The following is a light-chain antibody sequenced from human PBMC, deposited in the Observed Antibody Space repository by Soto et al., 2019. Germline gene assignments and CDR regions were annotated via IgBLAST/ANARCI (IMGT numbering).Light chain of an antibody. CDR3: QQYGSSTIT. Sequence: VMTQSAGTLSLTPGERATLSWRASQSVSSSYLAWYQQKPGQAPRLLIYGASSRATGIPDRFSGSGSGTDFTLTISRLEPEDFAVYYCQQYGSSTITFGQGTRLEIK. V-gene: IGKV3-20*01. CDR2: GAS. CDR1: QSVSSSY. J-gene: IGKJ5*01.